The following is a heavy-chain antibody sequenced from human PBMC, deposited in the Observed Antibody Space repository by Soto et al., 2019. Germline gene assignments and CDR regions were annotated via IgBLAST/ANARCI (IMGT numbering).Heavy chain of an antibody. Sequence: QVQLVQSGAEVKKPGSSVKVSCKASGGTFSSYAISWVRQAPGQGLEWMGGIIPIFGTANYAQKFQGRVXIXAXXSTSTAYMELSSLRSEDTAVYYCASGGSRLVATEYWGQGTLVTVSS. CDR1: GGTFSSYA. D-gene: IGHD5-12*01. V-gene: IGHV1-69*12. CDR2: IIPIFGTA. CDR3: ASGGSRLVATEY. J-gene: IGHJ4*02.